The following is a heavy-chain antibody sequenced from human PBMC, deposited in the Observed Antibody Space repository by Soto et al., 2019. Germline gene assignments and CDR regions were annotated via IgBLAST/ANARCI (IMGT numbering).Heavy chain of an antibody. CDR2: IYYSGNT. CDR1: GGSISSSSYY. J-gene: IGHJ4*02. D-gene: IGHD2-8*02. CDR3: ATSTGWPGFDF. Sequence: SETLSLTCTVSGGSISSSSYYWGWIRQPPGKGLEWIGSIYYSGNTRYNPSLKSRATVSLDTSKNQFSLKLSSVTAADTAVYYCATSTGWPGFDFWGQGILVTVSS. V-gene: IGHV4-39*07.